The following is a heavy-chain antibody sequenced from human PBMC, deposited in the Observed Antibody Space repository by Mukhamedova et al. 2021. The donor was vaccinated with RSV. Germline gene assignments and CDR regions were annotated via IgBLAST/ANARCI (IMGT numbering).Heavy chain of an antibody. V-gene: IGHV4-61*02. CDR3: ARDTREDYYYGMDV. J-gene: IGHJ6*02. CDR2: IYTSGST. D-gene: IGHD1-26*01. Sequence: IGRIYTSGSTNYNPSLKSRVTISVDTSKNQFSLKLSSVTAADTAVYYCARDTREDYYYGMDVWGQGTTATVSS.